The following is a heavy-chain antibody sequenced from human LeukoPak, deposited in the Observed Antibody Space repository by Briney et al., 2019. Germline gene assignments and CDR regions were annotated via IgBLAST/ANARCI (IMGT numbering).Heavy chain of an antibody. CDR1: GFTLSTYG. D-gene: IGHD2-2*01. CDR2: ISYDGSTK. V-gene: IGHV3-30*18. J-gene: IGHJ4*02. CDR3: AKDSAGRYCSITTCNFFDY. Sequence: PGESLSLSCAGSGFTLSTYGMHWVRQAPGKGLEWVALISYDGSTKYYADSVKGRFTISRDTSKNTLYLQMNSLRAENTAVYYCAKDSAGRYCSITTCNFFDYWGQGTLVTVS.